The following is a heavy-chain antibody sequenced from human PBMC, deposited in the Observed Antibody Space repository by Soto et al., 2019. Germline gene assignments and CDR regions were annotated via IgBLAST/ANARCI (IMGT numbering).Heavy chain of an antibody. Sequence: QVQLLQSGTEVKEPGASVKVSCKASGYTFTSFDISWVRQAPGQGLEWEGWTTASNTHTNYAQKRQGTVTMTTDTTTTTAYKELRSLRSDDTAIYYCARGGYSSGYHQWGQGTLVTVSS. CDR3: ARGGYSSGYHQ. V-gene: IGHV1-18*04. J-gene: IGHJ4*02. CDR2: TTASNTHT. D-gene: IGHD3-22*01. CDR1: GYTFTSFD.